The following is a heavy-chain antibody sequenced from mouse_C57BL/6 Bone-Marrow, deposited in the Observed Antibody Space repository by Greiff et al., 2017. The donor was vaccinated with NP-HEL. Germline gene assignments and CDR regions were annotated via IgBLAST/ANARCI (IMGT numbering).Heavy chain of an antibody. CDR1: GYTFNSYW. Sequence: VQLQQPGAGLVKPGASVKMSCTASGYTFNSYWITWVKQRPGQGLEWIGDIDPGSGSTNYNEKFKSKATLTVDTSSSTAYMQLSSLTSEDSAVYYCARYNYDYGDYFDYWGQGTTLTVSS. CDR3: ARYNYDYGDYFDY. D-gene: IGHD2-4*01. V-gene: IGHV1-55*01. CDR2: IDPGSGST. J-gene: IGHJ2*01.